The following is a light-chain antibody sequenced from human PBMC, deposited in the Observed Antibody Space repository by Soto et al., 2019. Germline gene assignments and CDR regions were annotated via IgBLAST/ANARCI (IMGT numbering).Light chain of an antibody. CDR2: EVT. CDR3: YSFTGISTSLFV. J-gene: IGLJ1*01. CDR1: SRDIGASNL. V-gene: IGLV2-23*02. Sequence: QSARTQPASGSGSPGHCSTSSCTGTSRDIGASNLVSLYQQYPGKAPKLMIYEVTKRPSGISSRFSGPKSCNTASLTISGLDPEDEGDYYSYSFTGISTSLFVFGTGPKVXV.